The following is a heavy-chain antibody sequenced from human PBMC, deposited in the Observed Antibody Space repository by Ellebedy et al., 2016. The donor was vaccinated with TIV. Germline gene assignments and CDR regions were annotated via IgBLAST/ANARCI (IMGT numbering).Heavy chain of an antibody. Sequence: SETLSLTCTVSGDSISRYFWSWIRQPPGKALEWIAYMINGGIISYNPSLKSRATISIDTSKNQFSLKLSSLTAADTAVYYCARHATGGWYALDYWGQGILVTVSS. CDR2: MINGGII. CDR3: ARHATGGWYALDY. J-gene: IGHJ4*02. D-gene: IGHD6-19*01. V-gene: IGHV4-59*08. CDR1: GDSISRYF.